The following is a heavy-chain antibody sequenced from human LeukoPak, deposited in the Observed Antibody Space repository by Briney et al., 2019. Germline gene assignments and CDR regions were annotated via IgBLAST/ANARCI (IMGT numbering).Heavy chain of an antibody. J-gene: IGHJ5*02. CDR1: GRSFSGYY. CDR2: INHSGST. Sequence: SETLSLTHALYGRSFSGYYWSWIRHPPGRGLGWIGEINHSGSTNYNPSLKSRVTISVDTSKTKFSLKLSSGTAADTAGFYWARGGWGYKLRRPRRYWFDPWRRGTLVSVSS. D-gene: IGHD5-24*01. V-gene: IGHV4-34*01. CDR3: ARGGWGYKLRRPRRYWFDP.